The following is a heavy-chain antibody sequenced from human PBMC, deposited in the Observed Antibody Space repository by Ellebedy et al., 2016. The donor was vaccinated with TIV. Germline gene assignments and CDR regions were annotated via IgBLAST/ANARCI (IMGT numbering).Heavy chain of an antibody. V-gene: IGHV4-31*03. D-gene: IGHD1-26*01. J-gene: IGHJ4*02. CDR2: IYYSGST. Sequence: SETLSLTXTVSGGSISSGGYYWSWIRQHPGKGLEWIGYIYYSGSTYYNPSLKSRVTISVDTSKNQFSLKLSSVTAADTAVYYCARDLQNSGSYQNFDYWGQGTLVTVSS. CDR1: GGSISSGGYY. CDR3: ARDLQNSGSYQNFDY.